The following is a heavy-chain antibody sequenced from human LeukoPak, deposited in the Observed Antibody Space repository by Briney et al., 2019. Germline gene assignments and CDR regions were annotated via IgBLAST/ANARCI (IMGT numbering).Heavy chain of an antibody. D-gene: IGHD3-22*01. CDR3: ATLSSGAAFDV. CDR2: LHASEST. J-gene: IGHJ3*01. CDR1: GAHISNYY. V-gene: IGHV4-4*07. Sequence: PPETLSLTCTVSGAHISNYYWTWVRQSAARGLEWIGRLHASESTIYNPSLKSRVTMSIDTSKDQLSLTLTSVTAADSAVYYCATLSSGAAFDVWGQGTVVTVSS.